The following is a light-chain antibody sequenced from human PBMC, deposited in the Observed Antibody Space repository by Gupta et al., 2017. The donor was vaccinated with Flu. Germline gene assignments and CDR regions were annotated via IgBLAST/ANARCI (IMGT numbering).Light chain of an antibody. CDR1: GTINTD. V-gene: IGKV3-15*01. CDR2: AAS. Sequence: SPATLSVSPGQRATLSCRASGTINTDLAWYQQKPGQAPRLLIYAASTRATGVPDRFSGSGSGTEFTLTITSRQSEDSGVYYWQQDKNWQTFGQGTKVEIK. J-gene: IGKJ1*01. CDR3: QQDKNWQT.